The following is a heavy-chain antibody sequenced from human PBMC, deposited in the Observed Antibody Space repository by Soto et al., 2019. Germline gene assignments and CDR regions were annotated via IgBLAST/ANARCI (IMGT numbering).Heavy chain of an antibody. CDR3: AKGGANYYVGGGWEY. D-gene: IGHD3-10*02. J-gene: IGHJ4*02. Sequence: DGQLVESGGGLAQPGRSLRLSCAASGFTFDHYAMHWVRQPPGKGLEWVSGISGNSVGAVYADPVKDRYTSSRDNAKNSLYLQMKSLRAADTSLYYCAKGGANYYVGGGWEYWCQGTPVTVSS. CDR1: GFTFDHYA. V-gene: IGHV3-9*01. CDR2: ISGNSVGA.